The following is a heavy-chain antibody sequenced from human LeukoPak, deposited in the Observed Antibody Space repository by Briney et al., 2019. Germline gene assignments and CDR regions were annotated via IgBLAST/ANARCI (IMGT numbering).Heavy chain of an antibody. D-gene: IGHD6-19*01. J-gene: IGHJ4*02. CDR3: ARDRGSTGYYYLDS. Sequence: SETLSLTCSVSGGPITEYYWSWIRQPPAKGLEWIGYIYHTGSSNYSPSLKSRVTMSVDASRNQVSLKLVSVTAADTAVYYCARDRGSTGYYYLDSWGQGILVTVS. CDR1: GGPITEYY. CDR2: IYHTGSS. V-gene: IGHV4-59*01.